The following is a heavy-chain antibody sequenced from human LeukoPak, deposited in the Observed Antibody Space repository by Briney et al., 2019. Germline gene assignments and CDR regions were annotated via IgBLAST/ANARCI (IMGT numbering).Heavy chain of an antibody. CDR2: SGTRSGMK. CDR3: AKEVAGHDTSWLHAFDI. J-gene: IGHJ3*02. V-gene: IGHV3-21*01. D-gene: IGHD2-2*01. Sequence: PGGSLRLSCAASGFTLSSLAMHWVRQAPGKGLEWVSSSGTRSGMKYYADSVMGRFTISRDDAKNSLYLQMHSLRVEDTAVYYCAKEVAGHDTSWLHAFDIWGQGAMVTVSS. CDR1: GFTLSSLA.